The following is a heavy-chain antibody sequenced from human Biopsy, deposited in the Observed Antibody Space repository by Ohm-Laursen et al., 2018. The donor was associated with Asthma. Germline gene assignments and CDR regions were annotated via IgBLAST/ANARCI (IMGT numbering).Heavy chain of an antibody. Sequence: SVKVSCKASGGTFRTYAFNWVRQAPGQGLEWMGGIIPMYGVPKVAQKFQGRVTITADESTSMAYMEMSSLRSEDTAVYYCARVDAIMISGDFYFYSGFDLWGQGTTVRVSS. CDR1: GGTFRTYA. V-gene: IGHV1-69*13. CDR2: IIPMYGVP. CDR3: ARVDAIMISGDFYFYSGFDL. J-gene: IGHJ6*02. D-gene: IGHD3-16*01.